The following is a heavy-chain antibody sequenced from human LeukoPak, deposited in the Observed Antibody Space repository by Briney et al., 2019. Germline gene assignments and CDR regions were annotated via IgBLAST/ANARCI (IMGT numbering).Heavy chain of an antibody. CDR1: GGSFSGYY. Sequence: SETLSLTCAVYGGSFSGYYWSWIRQPPGKGLEWIGEINHSGSTNYNPSLKSRVTISVDTSKNQFSLKLSSVTAADTAVYYCARGHRWLRSRYYYYYMDVRGKGTTVTVSS. D-gene: IGHD5-12*01. V-gene: IGHV4-34*01. CDR3: ARGHRWLRSRYYYYYMDV. CDR2: INHSGST. J-gene: IGHJ6*03.